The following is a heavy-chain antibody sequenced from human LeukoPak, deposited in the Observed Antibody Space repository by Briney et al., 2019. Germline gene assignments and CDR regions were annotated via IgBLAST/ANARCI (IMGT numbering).Heavy chain of an antibody. CDR3: ASLYGDYVSSDY. CDR2: IDPNGGGT. Sequence: ASVKVSCKASGYTFTDYYMHWVRRAPAQGVEWMGWIDPNGGGTKYAQKFQGRVTMTMDTSISTAYMELSRLRSDDTAVYYCASLYGDYVSSDYWGQGTLVSVSS. V-gene: IGHV1-2*02. J-gene: IGHJ4*02. CDR1: GYTFTDYY. D-gene: IGHD4-17*01.